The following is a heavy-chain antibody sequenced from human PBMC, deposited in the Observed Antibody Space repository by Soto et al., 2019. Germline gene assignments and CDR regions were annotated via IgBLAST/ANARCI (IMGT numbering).Heavy chain of an antibody. CDR3: VKDGGYCSSFTCYSPRNPYFDS. V-gene: IGHV3-7*03. Sequence: GGSLRLSCEASGFTFSDYWMSWVRQAPGKGPEWVANIKFDGSEKQYVDSVRGRFTISRDNSRNSLFLQMNSLRAGDTAVYYCVKDGGYCSSFTCYSPRNPYFDSLGQGTLGTV. D-gene: IGHD2-2*01. J-gene: IGHJ4*02. CDR1: GFTFSDYW. CDR2: IKFDGSEK.